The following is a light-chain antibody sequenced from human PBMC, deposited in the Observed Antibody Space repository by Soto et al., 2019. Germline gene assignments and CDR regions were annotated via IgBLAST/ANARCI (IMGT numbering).Light chain of an antibody. V-gene: IGLV2-23*01. CDR2: EDT. Sequence: QSALTQPASVVGSPGQSITISCSGTASDVGTYNLVSWYQHHPGKAPKLIIYEDTERPAGVSFRFFGSKSGNTASLTISGLQADDEADYHCCSYAGSRTWVFGGGTKLTVL. CDR1: ASDVGTYNL. CDR3: CSYAGSRTWV. J-gene: IGLJ3*02.